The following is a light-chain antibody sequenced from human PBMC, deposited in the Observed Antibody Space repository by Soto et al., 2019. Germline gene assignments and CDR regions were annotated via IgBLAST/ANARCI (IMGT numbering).Light chain of an antibody. J-gene: IGLJ3*02. Sequence: QSALTQPASVSGSPGQSITISCAGTSSDVGRYNYVSWYQQHPDNAPKLMIYDVTNRPSGVSNRFSGSKSGNTASLTISGLQAEDEADYYCSSYTSSNSWVFGGGTQLTVL. CDR1: SSDVGRYNY. CDR3: SSYTSSNSWV. V-gene: IGLV2-14*03. CDR2: DVT.